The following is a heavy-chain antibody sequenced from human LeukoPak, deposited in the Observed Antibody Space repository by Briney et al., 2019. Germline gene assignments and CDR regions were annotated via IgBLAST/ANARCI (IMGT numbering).Heavy chain of an antibody. CDR2: MNPNSGNT. D-gene: IGHD3-3*01. CDR3: ARVGHYEFWSGYYPPYYYYYYGMDV. V-gene: IGHV1-8*01. J-gene: IGHJ6*02. Sequence: ASVKVSCKASGYTFTSYDINWVRQATGQGLEWMGWMNPNSGNTGYAQKFQGRVTMTRNTSISTAYMELSSLRSEDTAVYYCARVGHYEFWSGYYPPYYYYYYGMDVWGQGTTVTVSS. CDR1: GYTFTSYD.